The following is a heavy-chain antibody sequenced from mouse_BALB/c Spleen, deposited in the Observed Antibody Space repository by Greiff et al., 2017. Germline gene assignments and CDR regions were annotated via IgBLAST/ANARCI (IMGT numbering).Heavy chain of an antibody. CDR1: GYTFTSYT. D-gene: IGHD1-1*01. Sequence: VQLQQSAAELARPGASVKMSCKASGYTFTSYTMHWVKQRPGQGLEWIGYINPSSGYTEYNQKFKDKTTLTADKSSSTAYMQLSSLTSEDSAVYYCARSYYYGSSYWYFDVWGAGTTVTVSS. CDR3: ARSYYYGSSYWYFDV. J-gene: IGHJ1*01. CDR2: INPSSGYT. V-gene: IGHV1-4*02.